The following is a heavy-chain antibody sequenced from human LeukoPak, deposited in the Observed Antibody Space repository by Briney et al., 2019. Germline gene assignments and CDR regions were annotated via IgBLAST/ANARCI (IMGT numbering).Heavy chain of an antibody. CDR3: AKDGHYDILTGYYARGYFDY. CDR1: GFTFSSYA. V-gene: IGHV3-23*01. D-gene: IGHD3-9*01. CDR2: ISGSGGST. J-gene: IGHJ4*02. Sequence: GGSLRLSCAASGFTFSSYAMSWVRQAPGKGLEWVSAISGSGGSTYYADSVKGRFTISRDNSKNTLYLQMNSLRAEDTAVYYCAKDGHYDILTGYYARGYFDYWGQGTLVTVSS.